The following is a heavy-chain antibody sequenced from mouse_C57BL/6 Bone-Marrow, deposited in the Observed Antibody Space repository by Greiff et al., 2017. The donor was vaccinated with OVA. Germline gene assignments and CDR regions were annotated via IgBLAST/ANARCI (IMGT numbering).Heavy chain of an antibody. CDR3: TTTVGDY. CDR2: IYPGSGNT. D-gene: IGHD1-1*01. Sequence: VQLQQSGAELVRPGASVKLSCKASGYTFTDYYINWVKQRPGQGLEWIARIYPGSGNTYYNEKFKGKATLTAEKSSSTAYMQLSSLTSEDSAVYFCTTTVGDYWGQGTTLTVSS. J-gene: IGHJ2*01. CDR1: GYTFTDYY. V-gene: IGHV1-76*01.